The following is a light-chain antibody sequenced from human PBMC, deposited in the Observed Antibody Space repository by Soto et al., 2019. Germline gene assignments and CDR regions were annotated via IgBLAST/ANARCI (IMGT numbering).Light chain of an antibody. Sequence: QAVVTQPPSVSAAPGQKVTISCAGSSSNIGINYVSWYQQIPGTAPKLLIYESDKRPSGIPDRFSGSKSGTSATLVITGLQTGDEADYYCGTWDSYLLSYVFGTGTKVTVL. CDR2: ESD. V-gene: IGLV1-51*02. CDR1: SSNIGINY. CDR3: GTWDSYLLSYV. J-gene: IGLJ1*01.